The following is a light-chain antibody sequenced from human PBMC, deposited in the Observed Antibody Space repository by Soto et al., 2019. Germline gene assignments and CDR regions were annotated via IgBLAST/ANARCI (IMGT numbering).Light chain of an antibody. CDR1: QSVSNN. V-gene: IGKV3-15*01. CDR3: QQYYTWPPT. CDR2: GAS. Sequence: EIVMTQSPATLSASPGERATLSCSASQSVSNNLAWYQQKPGQAPRLLIDGASTRATGIPARFSGSGSGTEFTLTISGLQSEDFAVYYCQQYYTWPPTFGGGTKVDIK. J-gene: IGKJ4*01.